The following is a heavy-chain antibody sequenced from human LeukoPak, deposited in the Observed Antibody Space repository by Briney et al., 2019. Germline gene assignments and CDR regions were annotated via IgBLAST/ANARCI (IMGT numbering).Heavy chain of an antibody. D-gene: IGHD3-10*01. CDR1: GFTFSSYA. Sequence: GGSLRLSCAASGFTFSSYAMSWVRQAPGKGLEWVSAISGSGGSTYYADSVKGRFTISRDNSKNTLYLQMNSLRAEDTAVYYCAKRFGEFLFGHDAFDIWGQGTMVTVSS. J-gene: IGHJ3*02. V-gene: IGHV3-23*01. CDR2: ISGSGGST. CDR3: AKRFGEFLFGHDAFDI.